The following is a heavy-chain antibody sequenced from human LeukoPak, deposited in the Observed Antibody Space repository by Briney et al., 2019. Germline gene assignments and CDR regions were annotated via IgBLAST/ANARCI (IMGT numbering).Heavy chain of an antibody. J-gene: IGHJ4*02. CDR2: MNPNSGNT. Sequence: ASVKVSCKASGYTFTNYDINWVRQATGQGLEWMGRMNPNSGNTGYAQMFQGRVTITRNTSISTAYMELSSLRSEDTAVYYCARRVGPYYFDYWGQGTLVTVSS. D-gene: IGHD1-26*01. CDR1: GYTFTNYD. V-gene: IGHV1-8*01. CDR3: ARRVGPYYFDY.